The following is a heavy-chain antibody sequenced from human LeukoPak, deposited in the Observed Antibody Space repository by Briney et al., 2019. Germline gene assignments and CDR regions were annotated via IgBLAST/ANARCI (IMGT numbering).Heavy chain of an antibody. V-gene: IGHV3-53*04. J-gene: IGHJ3*02. Sequence: GGSLRLSCAASGFTVSSNYMSWVRQAPGKGLEGVSVIYPGGSTYYADSVKGRFTIPRHNSENTLDLQMNSLRVEDTAVYYCARGPWAAAGGSIDGLDIWGQGTMVTVSS. CDR1: GFTVSSNY. CDR3: ARGPWAAAGGSIDGLDI. D-gene: IGHD6-13*01. CDR2: IYPGGST.